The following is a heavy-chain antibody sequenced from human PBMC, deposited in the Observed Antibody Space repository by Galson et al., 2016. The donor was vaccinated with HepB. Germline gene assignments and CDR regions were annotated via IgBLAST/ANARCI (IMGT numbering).Heavy chain of an antibody. J-gene: IGHJ3*01. D-gene: IGHD2-15*01. CDR3: ARLPTHGYCHGGSCYSGDAFEV. V-gene: IGHV4-39*02. CDR2: INYSGET. CDR1: GGSVSSSSFR. Sequence: SETLSLTCTVSGGSVSSSSFRWAWIRQPPGKGLEWIGSINYSGETYYNPSLKSRVTISVDTSRNHFSLTLNSVTAADTAAYYCARLPTHGYCHGGSCYSGDAFEVWGQGTLVTVSS.